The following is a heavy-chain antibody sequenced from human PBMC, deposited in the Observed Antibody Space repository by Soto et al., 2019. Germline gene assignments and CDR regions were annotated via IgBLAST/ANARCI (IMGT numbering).Heavy chain of an antibody. CDR2: IYYSGET. CDR1: GDSISRYY. Sequence: QVQLQESGPGLVKPSETLSLTCTVSGDSISRYYWSWIRLSPGKGLEWIGYIYYSGETNYNPSVKSRVTISVATTENQFSLKLSSVTAADTAVYYCARDQGGEFLKGSGMDVWGQGTTVTVSS. J-gene: IGHJ6*02. D-gene: IGHD3-10*01. CDR3: ARDQGGEFLKGSGMDV. V-gene: IGHV4-59*01.